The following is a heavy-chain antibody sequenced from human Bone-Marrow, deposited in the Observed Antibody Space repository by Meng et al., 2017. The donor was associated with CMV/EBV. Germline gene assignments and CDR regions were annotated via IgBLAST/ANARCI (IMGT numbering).Heavy chain of an antibody. Sequence: FSGGSICDSGASWGWLRQPPVKGLEWIGSIFYNGRTYYNPSLKSRVTISADMSKNHFSLRLSSVTAADTAVYYCARDGRTAVATDYWGPGALVTVSS. CDR2: IFYNGRT. V-gene: IGHV4-39*07. J-gene: IGHJ4*02. CDR3: ARDGRTAVATDY. CDR1: GGSICDSGAS. D-gene: IGHD6-19*01.